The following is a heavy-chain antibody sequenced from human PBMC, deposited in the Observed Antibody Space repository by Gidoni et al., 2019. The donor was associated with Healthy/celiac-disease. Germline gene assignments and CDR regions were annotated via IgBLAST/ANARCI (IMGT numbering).Heavy chain of an antibody. V-gene: IGHV3-7*03. Sequence: EVQLVESGGGLVQPGGSLRLSCAASGFTFSSYWMSWVRQAPGKGLEWVANIKQDGSEEYYVDSVKGRFTISRDNAKNSLYLQMNSLRAEDTAVYYCARAWGYDFWSGYYHVPGGAFDIWGQGTMVTVSS. CDR2: IKQDGSEE. CDR3: ARAWGYDFWSGYYHVPGGAFDI. CDR1: GFTFSSYW. J-gene: IGHJ3*02. D-gene: IGHD3-3*01.